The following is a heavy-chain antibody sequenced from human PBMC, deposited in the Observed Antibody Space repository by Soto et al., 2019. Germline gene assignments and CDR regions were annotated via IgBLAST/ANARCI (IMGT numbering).Heavy chain of an antibody. CDR2: IYHSGNT. J-gene: IGHJ3*01. Sequence: SETLSLTCAVSGGSISSGGYSWTWIRQPPGKGLEWIGYIYHSGNTYYNPSLKSRVTISGDRSKNQFTLNLSSVTAADTAVYYCASNVAADDALDVRGQGTMVTVSS. CDR1: GGSISSGGYS. D-gene: IGHD2-15*01. CDR3: ASNVAADDALDV. V-gene: IGHV4-30-2*01.